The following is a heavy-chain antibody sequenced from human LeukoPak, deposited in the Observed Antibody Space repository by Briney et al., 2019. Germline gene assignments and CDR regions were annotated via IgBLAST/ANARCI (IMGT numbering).Heavy chain of an antibody. V-gene: IGHV4-61*02. CDR2: IYTSGST. J-gene: IGHJ4*02. D-gene: IGHD3-9*01. CDR3: ARAQILTGSFDY. Sequence: SETLSLTCTVSGGSISSGSYYWSWIRQPAGKGLEWIGRIYTSGSTNYNPSLKSRVTISVDTSKNQFSLKLSSVTAADTAVYYCARAQILTGSFDYWGQGTLVTVSS. CDR1: GGSISSGSYY.